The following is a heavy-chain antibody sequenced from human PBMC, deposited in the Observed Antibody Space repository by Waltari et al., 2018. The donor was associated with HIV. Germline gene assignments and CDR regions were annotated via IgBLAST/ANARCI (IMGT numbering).Heavy chain of an antibody. CDR3: ARGGNYYGSGSYYKLDY. V-gene: IGHV4-34*01. CDR2: INHGGST. D-gene: IGHD3-10*01. CDR1: GVSFRGYY. J-gene: IGHJ4*02. Sequence: QVQLQQWGAGLLKPSETLSLTCAVYGVSFRGYYWSWIRQSPGKGLEWCGEINHGGSTNYNPSLKSRVTMSVDTSKNQFSLKLSFVTAADTAVYYCARGGNYYGSGSYYKLDYWGQGTLVTVSS.